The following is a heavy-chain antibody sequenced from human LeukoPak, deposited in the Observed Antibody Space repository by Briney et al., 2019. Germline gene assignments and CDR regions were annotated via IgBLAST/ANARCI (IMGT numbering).Heavy chain of an antibody. D-gene: IGHD2-15*01. CDR2: IYSGGST. CDR3: ASLYCSRGSCAFDV. J-gene: IGHJ5*02. CDR1: GFTVSANY. Sequence: GGSLRVSCAASGFTVSANYMSWVRQSPGKGLEWVSIIYSGGSTDYADSVEGRFTISKDNSKNTVFLQMNSLRAEDTAMYYCASLYCSRGSCAFDVWGQGTLVTVSP. V-gene: IGHV3-66*01.